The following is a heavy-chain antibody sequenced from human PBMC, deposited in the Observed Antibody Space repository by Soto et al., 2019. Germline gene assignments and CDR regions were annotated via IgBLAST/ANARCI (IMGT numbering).Heavy chain of an antibody. CDR1: GFTFSSYA. V-gene: IGHV3-23*01. CDR3: AKGYPVGYCSRGSCYAVF. D-gene: IGHD2-15*01. CDR2: ISGSGGST. Sequence: PGGSLRLSCAASGFTFSSYAMSWVRQAPGKGLEWVSAISGSGGSTYYADSVKGRFTISRDNSKNTLYLQMNSLRAEDTAVYYCAKGYPVGYCSRGSCYAVFWGQATLVTVSS. J-gene: IGHJ4*02.